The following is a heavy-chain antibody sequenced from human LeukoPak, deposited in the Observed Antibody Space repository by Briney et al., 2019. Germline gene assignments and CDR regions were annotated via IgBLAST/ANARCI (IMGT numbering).Heavy chain of an antibody. CDR3: AREEGDGYNQAGFDY. CDR1: GFTFSSYA. CDR2: ISYDGSNK. V-gene: IGHV3-30-3*01. J-gene: IGHJ4*02. D-gene: IGHD5-24*01. Sequence: GGSLRLSCAASGFTFSSYAMHWVRQAPGKGLEWVAVISYDGSNKYYADSVKGRFTISRDNSKNTLYLQMNSLRAEDTAVYYCAREEGDGYNQAGFDYWGQGTLVTVSS.